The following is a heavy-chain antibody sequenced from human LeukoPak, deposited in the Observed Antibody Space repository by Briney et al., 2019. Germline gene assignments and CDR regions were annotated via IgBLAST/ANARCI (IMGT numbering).Heavy chain of an antibody. CDR1: GGSISSYY. J-gene: IGHJ4*02. V-gene: IGHV4-59*12. Sequence: SETLSLTCTVSGGSISSYYWSWIRQPPGKGLEWIGYIYYSGSTNYNPSLKSRVTISVDTSKNQFSLKLSSVTAADTAVYYCARDRYYYDSSARYFDYWGQGTLVTVSS. CDR3: ARDRYYYDSSARYFDY. CDR2: IYYSGST. D-gene: IGHD3-22*01.